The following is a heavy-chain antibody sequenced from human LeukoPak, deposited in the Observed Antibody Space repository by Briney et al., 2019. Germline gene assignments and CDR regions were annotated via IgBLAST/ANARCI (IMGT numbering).Heavy chain of an antibody. CDR1: GGSISSYY. J-gene: IGHJ4*02. V-gene: IGHV4-59*12. Sequence: SETLSLTCTVSGGSISSYYWSWIRQPPGKGLEWIGYIYYSGSTNYNPSLKSRVTISVDTSKNQFSLKLSSVTAADTAVYYCARDRYYYDSSARYFDYWGQGTLVTVSS. CDR3: ARDRYYYDSSARYFDY. CDR2: IYYSGST. D-gene: IGHD3-22*01.